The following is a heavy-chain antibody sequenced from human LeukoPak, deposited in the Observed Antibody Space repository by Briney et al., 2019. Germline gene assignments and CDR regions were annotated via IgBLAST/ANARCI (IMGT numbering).Heavy chain of an antibody. V-gene: IGHV1-18*01. D-gene: IGHD1-26*01. CDR1: GYTFTSYG. CDR3: ARVDRVGASRGCDY. CDR2: ISAYNGNT. J-gene: IGHJ4*02. Sequence: GASVKVSCKASGYTFTSYGISWVRQAPGQGLEWMGSISAYNGNTNYAQKLQGRVTMTTDTSTSTGYMELRSLRSDDTAVYYCARVDRVGASRGCDYWGQGTLVTVSS.